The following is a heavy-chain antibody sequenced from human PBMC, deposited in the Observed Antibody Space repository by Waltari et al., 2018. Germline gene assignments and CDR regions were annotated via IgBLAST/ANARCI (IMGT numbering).Heavy chain of an antibody. CDR2: IYYTGST. CDR3: ARGHLNSPFDD. D-gene: IGHD1-7*01. CDR1: GGAISGYY. Sequence: VQLQESDPGLVKPSVTLSLTCSVSGGAISGYYVSWIRQAPGKKLEWIGNIYYTGSTNYNPSLKSRATISLDTSKNQLSLQLDSMTAADTAVYYCARGHLNSPFDDWGQGAMVAVSS. V-gene: IGHV4-59*01. J-gene: IGHJ3*01.